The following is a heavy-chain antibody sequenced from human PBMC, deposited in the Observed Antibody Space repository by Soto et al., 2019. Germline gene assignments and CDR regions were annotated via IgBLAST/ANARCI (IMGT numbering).Heavy chain of an antibody. Sequence: QVQLVQSGAEVKKPGASVKVSCKASGYTFTSYGISWVRQAPGQGLEWMGWISAYKGNTNYAQKHRGIVSLTKIIARCTANREQGNLRSVDRVVNYCARICPYMVRGADNIDFWGQGSLLIGFS. CDR3: ARICPYMVRGADNIDF. V-gene: IGHV1-18*01. CDR1: GYTFTSYG. D-gene: IGHD3-10*01. J-gene: IGHJ4*02. CDR2: ISAYKGNT.